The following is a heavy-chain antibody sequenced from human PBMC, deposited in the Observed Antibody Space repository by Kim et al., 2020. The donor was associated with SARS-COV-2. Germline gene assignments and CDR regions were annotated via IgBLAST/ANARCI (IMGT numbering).Heavy chain of an antibody. Sequence: YVGSWKGRFTISRDNAKNSLYLQMNSLRVEDTAVYYCARIGGSGSFFGHWGQGTLVTVSS. J-gene: IGHJ4*02. D-gene: IGHD3-10*01. V-gene: IGHV3-7*01. CDR3: ARIGGSGSFFGH.